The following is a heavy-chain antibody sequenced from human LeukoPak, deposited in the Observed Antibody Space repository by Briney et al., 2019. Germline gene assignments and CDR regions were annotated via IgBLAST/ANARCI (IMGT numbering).Heavy chain of an antibody. V-gene: IGHV4-4*07. CDR1: GGSISSYY. CDR2: IYTSGST. CDR3: ARESLYGDYGAFDI. Sequence: SETLSLTCTVSGGSISSYYWSWIRQPAGKGLEWIGRIYTSGSTNYNPSLKSRVTISVDTSKNQFSLKLSSVTAADTAVYYCARESLYGDYGAFDIWGQGTMVTVSS. J-gene: IGHJ3*02. D-gene: IGHD4-17*01.